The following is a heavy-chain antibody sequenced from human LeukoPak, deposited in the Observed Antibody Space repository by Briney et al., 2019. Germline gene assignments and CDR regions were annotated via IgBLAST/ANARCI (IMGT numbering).Heavy chain of an antibody. CDR2: INTNTGNP. Sequence: ASVKVSCKASGYTFNSYAMNWVRQAPGQGLEWVGWINTNTGNPTYAQGFTGRFVFSLDTSVSTAYLQISSLKAEDTAVYYCARSGSYGDYVLAFDIWGQGTMVTVSS. J-gene: IGHJ3*02. D-gene: IGHD4-17*01. V-gene: IGHV7-4-1*02. CDR3: ARSGSYGDYVLAFDI. CDR1: GYTFNSYA.